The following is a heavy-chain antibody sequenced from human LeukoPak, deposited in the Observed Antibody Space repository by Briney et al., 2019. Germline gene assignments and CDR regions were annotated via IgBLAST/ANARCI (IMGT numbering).Heavy chain of an antibody. J-gene: IGHJ4*02. CDR1: GGSFSGYY. V-gene: IGHV4-34*01. CDR2: INHSGST. CDR3: ARSVVVPAAHKKYYHY. Sequence: SETLSLTCAVYGGSFSGYYWRWIRQPPGKGLEWIGEINHSGSTNYNPSLKGRVTISVDTSKNQFSLKLSSVTAADTAVYYCARSVVVPAAHKKYYHYWGQGTLVTVSS. D-gene: IGHD2-2*01.